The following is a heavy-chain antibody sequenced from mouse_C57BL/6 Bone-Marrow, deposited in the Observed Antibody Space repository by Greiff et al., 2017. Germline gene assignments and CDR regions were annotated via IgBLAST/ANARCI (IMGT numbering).Heavy chain of an antibody. CDR3: ARGDSNYVYAMDY. CDR1: GYTFTSYW. D-gene: IGHD2-5*01. J-gene: IGHJ4*01. V-gene: IGHV1-55*01. Sequence: QVQLQQPGAELVKPGASVKMSCQASGYTFTSYWITWVKQRPGQGLEWIGDIYPGSGSTNYNEKFKSKATLTVDTSSSTAYMQLSSLTSEDSAVYYCARGDSNYVYAMDYWGQGTSVTVSS. CDR2: IYPGSGST.